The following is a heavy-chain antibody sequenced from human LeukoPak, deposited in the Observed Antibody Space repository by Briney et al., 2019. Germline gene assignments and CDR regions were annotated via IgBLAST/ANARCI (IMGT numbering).Heavy chain of an antibody. J-gene: IGHJ6*02. CDR1: GGSISSYY. Sequence: PSETLSLTCTVSGGSISSYYWSWIRQPPGKGLEWIGYIYYSGSTNYNPSLKSRVTISVDTSKNQFSLKLSSVTAADKAVYYCARDHLIDYYYYYGMDVWGQGTTVTVSS. CDR2: IYYSGST. D-gene: IGHD2/OR15-2a*01. CDR3: ARDHLIDYYYYYGMDV. V-gene: IGHV4-59*12.